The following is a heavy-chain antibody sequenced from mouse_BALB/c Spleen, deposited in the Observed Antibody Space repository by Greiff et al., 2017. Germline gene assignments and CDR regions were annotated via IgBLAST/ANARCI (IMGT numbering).Heavy chain of an antibody. CDR1: GYTFTSYV. CDR3: ARSGCNYNFDY. Sequence: VQLKQSGPELVKPGASVKMSCKASGYTFTSYVMHWVKQKPGQGLEWIGYINPYNDGTKYNEKFKGKATLTSDKSSSTAYMELSSLTSEDSAVYYCARSGCNYNFDYWGQGTTLTVSS. V-gene: IGHV1-14*01. D-gene: IGHD2-1*01. J-gene: IGHJ2*01. CDR2: INPYNDGT.